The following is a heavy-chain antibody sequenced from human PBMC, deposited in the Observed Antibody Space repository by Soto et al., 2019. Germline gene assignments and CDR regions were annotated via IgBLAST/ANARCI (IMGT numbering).Heavy chain of an antibody. Sequence: EVQLVESGGDLVQPGGSLRLSCVASEFSISPYWMSWVRQAPGKGLEWVANIKEDGSAARYVDSARDRFLISRDNTKNSSYLQLTHLRAEATPIYYCVSDGDVCSGSDCFRHFKHWGRGTPVTVSS. CDR2: IKEDGSAA. V-gene: IGHV3-7*03. D-gene: IGHD2-8*01. CDR1: EFSISPYW. CDR3: VSDGDVCSGSDCFRHFKH. J-gene: IGHJ1*01.